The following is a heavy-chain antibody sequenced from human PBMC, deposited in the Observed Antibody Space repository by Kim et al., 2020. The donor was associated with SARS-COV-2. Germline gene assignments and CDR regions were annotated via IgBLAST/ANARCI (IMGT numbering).Heavy chain of an antibody. V-gene: IGHV1-3*01. Sequence: NTRSSRKCQARVSLTRDTSATTAYLELSGLRSEDTAVYYCAREAVAGSFDHWGQGTLVTVSS. CDR2: NT. J-gene: IGHJ4*02. CDR3: AREAVAGSFDH. D-gene: IGHD6-19*01.